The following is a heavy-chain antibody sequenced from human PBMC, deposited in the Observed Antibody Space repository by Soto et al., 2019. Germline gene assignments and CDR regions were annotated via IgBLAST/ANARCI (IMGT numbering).Heavy chain of an antibody. J-gene: IGHJ4*02. CDR2: ISVSGNII. Sequence: EVQLVESGGNLVQPGGSLRLSCAASGFTFSTYEFNWVRQAPGRGLEWISYISVSGNIIKYADSVKGRFTISRDNAENSLHLPMSSLRVDDTALYFCVRDTMRASAAASLDYWGQGTQVIVSS. CDR1: GFTFSTYE. CDR3: VRDTMRASAAASLDY. V-gene: IGHV3-48*03. D-gene: IGHD6-13*01.